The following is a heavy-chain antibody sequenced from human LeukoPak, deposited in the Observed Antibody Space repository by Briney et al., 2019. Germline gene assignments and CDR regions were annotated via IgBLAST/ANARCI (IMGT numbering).Heavy chain of an antibody. CDR2: INSDGSST. J-gene: IGHJ3*02. V-gene: IGHV3-74*01. Sequence: PGGSLRLSCAASGFTFSSYWMHWVRQAPGKGLVWVSRINSDGSSTSYADSVKGRFTISRDNAKNTLYLQMNSLRAEDTAVYYCATRDGSGYYYVEDAFDIWGQGAMVTVSS. CDR1: GFTFSSYW. CDR3: ATRDGSGYYYVEDAFDI. D-gene: IGHD3-22*01.